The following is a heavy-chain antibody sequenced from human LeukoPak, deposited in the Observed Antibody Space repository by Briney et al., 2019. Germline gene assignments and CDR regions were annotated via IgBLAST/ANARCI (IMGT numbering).Heavy chain of an antibody. CDR1: GGTFSSYA. D-gene: IGHD3-10*01. J-gene: IGHJ5*02. CDR3: ANIPGGSGLNWFDP. CDR2: IIPFFGTA. Sequence: ASVKVSCKASGGTFSSYAINWVRQAPGQGLEWMGGIIPFFGTANYAQKFQGRVTITADKSTSTAYMELSSLTSEDTAVYFCANIPGGSGLNWFDPWGQGTLVTVSS. V-gene: IGHV1-69*06.